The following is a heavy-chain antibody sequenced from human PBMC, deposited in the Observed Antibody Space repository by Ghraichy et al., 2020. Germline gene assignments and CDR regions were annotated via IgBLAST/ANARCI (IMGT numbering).Heavy chain of an antibody. D-gene: IGHD6-13*01. CDR2: ISSSGSTI. CDR1: GFTFSDYY. Sequence: GGSLRLSCAASGFTFSDYYMSWIRQAPGKGLEWVSHISSSGSTIHYADSVKGRFTVSRDNAKNSLFLQMNSLRAEDTAVYYCARVGSIAAAGTNDYWGQGTLVTVSS. J-gene: IGHJ4*02. CDR3: ARVGSIAAAGTNDY. V-gene: IGHV3-11*01.